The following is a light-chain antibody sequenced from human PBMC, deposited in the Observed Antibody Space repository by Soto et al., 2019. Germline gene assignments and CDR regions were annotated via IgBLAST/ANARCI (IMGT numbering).Light chain of an antibody. J-gene: IGKJ3*01. CDR1: QSVSSSY. CDR2: GAS. V-gene: IGKV3-20*01. CDR3: QQYGRSPFT. Sequence: EIVLTQSPGTPSLSPGERATLSCRASQSVSSSYLAWYQQKPGQAPRLLIYGASSRATGIPGRFSGSGSGTDFTLTISRLEPEDFAVYYWQQYGRSPFTFGPGTKVDIK.